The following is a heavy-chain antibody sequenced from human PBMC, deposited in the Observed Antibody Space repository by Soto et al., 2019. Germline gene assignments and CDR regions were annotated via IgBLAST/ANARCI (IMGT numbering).Heavy chain of an antibody. Sequence: SVKVSCKASGGTFSSYTISWVRQAPGQGLEWMGRIIPILGIANYAQKFQGRVTITADKSTSTAYMELSSLRSEDTAVYYCARDQGDSSSWYEYYYYYMDVWGKGTTVTVSS. CDR2: IIPILGIA. CDR3: ARDQGDSSSWYEYYYYYMDV. V-gene: IGHV1-69*04. J-gene: IGHJ6*03. CDR1: GGTFSSYT. D-gene: IGHD6-13*01.